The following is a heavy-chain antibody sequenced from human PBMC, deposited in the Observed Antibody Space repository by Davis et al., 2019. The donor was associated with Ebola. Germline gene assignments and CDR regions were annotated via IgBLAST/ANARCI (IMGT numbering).Heavy chain of an antibody. V-gene: IGHV3-43*02. CDR1: GFTFSSYS. CDR2: ISAYGDKT. CDR3: AREIKPYWYFDL. Sequence: GGSLRLSCAASGFTFSSYSMNWVRQAPGKGLEWVALISAYGDKTDYADSVQGRFTISRDNSKQSLYLQMNSLGTEDTALYYCAREIKPYWYFDLWGRGTLVTVSS. J-gene: IGHJ2*01.